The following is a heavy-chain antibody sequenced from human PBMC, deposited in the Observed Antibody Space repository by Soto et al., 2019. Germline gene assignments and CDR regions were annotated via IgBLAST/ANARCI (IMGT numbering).Heavy chain of an antibody. CDR3: ARGYYGSEGTEYVQN. V-gene: IGHV3-74*03. D-gene: IGHD3-10*01. J-gene: IGHJ1*01. CDR2: SNSDASST. CDR1: GFPFSAYW. Sequence: EVQLVESGGGLVQPGGSLILSCTASGFPFSAYWMHWVRQAPGKGLVWISRSNSDASSTTYADSVQGRFTISRDNAENTIFLQMSSLRVDDTAVYYCARGYYGSEGTEYVQNWGRGTLVTVSS.